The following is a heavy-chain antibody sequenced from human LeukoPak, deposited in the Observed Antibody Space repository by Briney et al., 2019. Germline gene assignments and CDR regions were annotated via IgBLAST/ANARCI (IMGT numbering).Heavy chain of an antibody. V-gene: IGHV4-31*03. CDR3: ARGAKDYYDTRYFDY. CDR2: IYYSGST. D-gene: IGHD3-22*01. Sequence: SETLSLTCTVSGGSISSGGYYWSWIRQHPGKGLEWIGYIYYSGSTYYNPSLKSRVTISVDTSKNQFSLKLSSVTAADTAVYYCARGAKDYYDTRYFDYWDQGTLVTVSS. J-gene: IGHJ4*02. CDR1: GGSISSGGYY.